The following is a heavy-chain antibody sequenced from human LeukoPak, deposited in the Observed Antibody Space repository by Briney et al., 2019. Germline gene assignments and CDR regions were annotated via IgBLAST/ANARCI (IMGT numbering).Heavy chain of an antibody. V-gene: IGHV3-33*01. Sequence: GGSLRLSCAASGFTFSSYGMHWVRQAPGKGLEWVAVIWYDGSNKYYADSVKGRFTISRDNSKNTLYLQMNSLRAEDTAVYYCARGVYDTSGRDDYWGQGTLVTVSS. CDR1: GFTFSSYG. CDR2: IWYDGSNK. CDR3: ARGVYDTSGRDDY. J-gene: IGHJ4*02. D-gene: IGHD3-22*01.